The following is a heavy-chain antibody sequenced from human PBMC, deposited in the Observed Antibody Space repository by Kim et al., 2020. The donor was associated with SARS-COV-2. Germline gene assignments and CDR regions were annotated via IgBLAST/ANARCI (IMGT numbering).Heavy chain of an antibody. Sequence: GGSLRLSCAASGFTFSSYGMHWVRQAPGKGLEWVAVIWYDGSNKYYADSVKGRFTISRDNSRNTLYLQMNSLRAEDTAVYYCARSSVIRGSGWYELDYWGQGTLVTVST. V-gene: IGHV3-33*01. D-gene: IGHD6-19*01. J-gene: IGHJ4*02. CDR2: IWYDGSNK. CDR1: GFTFSSYG. CDR3: ARSSVIRGSGWYELDY.